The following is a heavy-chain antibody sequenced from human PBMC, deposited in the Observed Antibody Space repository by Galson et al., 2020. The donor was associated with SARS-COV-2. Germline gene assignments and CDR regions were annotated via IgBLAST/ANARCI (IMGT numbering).Heavy chain of an antibody. Sequence: GGSLRLSCAASGFTFSSSWMHWVRQAPGKGLVRVSRIYSEGSSTSYADSVKGRFTISGDNAKNTLYLQMNSLRAEDTAVYYCARGDMGNDYFDYWGQGTLVTVSS. V-gene: IGHV3-74*01. J-gene: IGHJ4*02. D-gene: IGHD7-27*01. CDR1: GFTFSSSW. CDR2: IYSEGSST. CDR3: ARGDMGNDYFDY.